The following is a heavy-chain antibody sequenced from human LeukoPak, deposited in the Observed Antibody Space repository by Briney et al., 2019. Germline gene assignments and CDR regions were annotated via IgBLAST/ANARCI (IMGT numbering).Heavy chain of an antibody. CDR2: IKQDGSEK. CDR1: GFTFSSYW. Sequence: PGGSLRLSCAASGFTFSSYWMSWVRQAPGKGLEWVANIKQDGSEKYYVDSVKGRFTISRDNAKNSLYLQMNSLRAEDTAVYYCARALGGRIAVAGTVYFDYWGQGTLVTVSS. V-gene: IGHV3-7*01. J-gene: IGHJ4*02. D-gene: IGHD6-19*01. CDR3: ARALGGRIAVAGTVYFDY.